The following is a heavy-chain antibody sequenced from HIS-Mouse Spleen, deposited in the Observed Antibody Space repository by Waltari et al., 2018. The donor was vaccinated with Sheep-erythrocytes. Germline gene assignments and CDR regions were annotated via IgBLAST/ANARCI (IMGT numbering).Heavy chain of an antibody. CDR1: GGTFSSYA. D-gene: IGHD1-26*01. Sequence: QVQLVQSGAEVKKPGSSVKVSCKASGGTFSSYAISWVRQAHGQGLEWMGRIIPILGIANYAQKFKGRVTITADKSTSTAYMELSSLRSEDTAVYYCAQTGATTPHFDYWGQGTLVTVSS. J-gene: IGHJ4*02. CDR3: AQTGATTPHFDY. CDR2: IIPILGIA. V-gene: IGHV1-69*04.